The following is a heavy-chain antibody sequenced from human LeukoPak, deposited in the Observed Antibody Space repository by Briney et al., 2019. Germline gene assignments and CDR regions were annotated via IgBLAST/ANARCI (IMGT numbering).Heavy chain of an antibody. Sequence: GGSLRLSCAASGFTFSSYAMSWVRQAPGKGLEWVSAISGSGGSTYYADSVKGRFTISRDNSKNTLYLQMNSLRAEDTAVYYCATPLARPYSGHGNYWGQGTLVTVSS. D-gene: IGHD5-12*01. CDR2: ISGSGGST. CDR1: GFTFSSYA. J-gene: IGHJ4*02. V-gene: IGHV3-23*01. CDR3: ATPLARPYSGHGNY.